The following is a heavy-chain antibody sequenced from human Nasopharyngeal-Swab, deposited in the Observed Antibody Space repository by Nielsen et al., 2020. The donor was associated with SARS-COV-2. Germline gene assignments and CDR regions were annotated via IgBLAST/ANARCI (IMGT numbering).Heavy chain of an antibody. CDR2: ISPNSGFT. Sequence: ASVKVSCKVSGGTFKNYAISWVRQATGQGLEWMGWISPNSGFTGYAEKFEGRVTMTRNIATNTVYLELTSLGFEDTAVYYCARGLGAPSSVWHWGPGTQVTVSS. D-gene: IGHD3-10*01. CDR3: ARGLGAPSSVWH. J-gene: IGHJ1*01. V-gene: IGHV1-8*02. CDR1: GGTFKNYA.